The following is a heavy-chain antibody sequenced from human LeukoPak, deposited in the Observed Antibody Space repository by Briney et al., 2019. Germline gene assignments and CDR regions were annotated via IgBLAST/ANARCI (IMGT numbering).Heavy chain of an antibody. CDR2: VYYSGST. CDR3: AQRQGTMIVI. J-gene: IGHJ3*02. CDR1: GDSISSSSYY. D-gene: IGHD3-22*01. Sequence: SETLSLTCIVSGDSISSSSYYWGWIRQPPGKGLEWIASVYYSGSTYYNPSLKSRVTISVDTSKNQFSLKLSSVTAADTAVYYCAQRQGTMIVIWGQGTMVTVSS. V-gene: IGHV4-39*07.